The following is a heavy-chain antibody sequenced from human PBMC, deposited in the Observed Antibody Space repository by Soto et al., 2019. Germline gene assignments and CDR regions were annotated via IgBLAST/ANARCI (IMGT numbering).Heavy chain of an antibody. CDR1: GFTFSSYA. V-gene: IGHV3-30-3*01. J-gene: IGHJ6*01. CDR3: SSEHYHYDGIYV. CDR2: ISYDGSNK. Sequence: GRSLRLSCAASGFTFSSYAMHWVRQAPGKGLEWVAVISYDGSNKYYADSVKGRFTISRDNSKNTLYLQMNSLRAEDTAVYYYSSEHYHYDGIYV.